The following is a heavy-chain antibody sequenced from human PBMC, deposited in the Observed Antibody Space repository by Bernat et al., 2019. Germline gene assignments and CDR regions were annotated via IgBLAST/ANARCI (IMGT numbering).Heavy chain of an antibody. CDR3: AKDLIAAAGGDY. D-gene: IGHD6-13*01. Sequence: QVQLVESGGGVVQPGRSLRLSCAASGFTFSSYGMHWVRQAPGKGLEWVAVISYDGSNKYYADSVKGRFTISREKSKNTLYLQMNSLRAEDTAVYYCAKDLIAAAGGDYWGQGTLVTVSS. CDR1: GFTFSSYG. CDR2: ISYDGSNK. V-gene: IGHV3-30*18. J-gene: IGHJ4*02.